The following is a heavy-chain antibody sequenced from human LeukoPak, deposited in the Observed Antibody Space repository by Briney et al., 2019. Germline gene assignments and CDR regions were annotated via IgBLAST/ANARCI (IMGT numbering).Heavy chain of an antibody. CDR2: INPNSGGT. CDR3: ASLDRGRQPRSVGF. Sequence: ASVKVSCKASGYTFTGYYLHWVRQAPGQGLEWMGWINPNSGGTNNAQKFQGRITMTRDMSITTAYMELSRLRSDDTAVYYCASLDRGRQPRSVGFWGQGTLVSVSS. D-gene: IGHD2-15*01. V-gene: IGHV1-2*02. J-gene: IGHJ4*02. CDR1: GYTFTGYY.